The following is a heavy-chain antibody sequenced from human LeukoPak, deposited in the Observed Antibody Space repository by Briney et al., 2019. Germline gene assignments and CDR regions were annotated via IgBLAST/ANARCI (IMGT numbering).Heavy chain of an antibody. Sequence: SETLSLTCAVSGYSINSDYYWGWIRQPPGKGLEWIGTIYHRGNTYYNPSLNSRVSISVDTSKNQFSLRLSSVTAADTAMYYCTKDYKPTVIGTPGYWGQGTLVTVSS. V-gene: IGHV4-38-2*02. CDR3: TKDYKPTVIGTPGY. J-gene: IGHJ4*02. D-gene: IGHD3-16*02. CDR1: GYSINSDYY. CDR2: IYHRGNT.